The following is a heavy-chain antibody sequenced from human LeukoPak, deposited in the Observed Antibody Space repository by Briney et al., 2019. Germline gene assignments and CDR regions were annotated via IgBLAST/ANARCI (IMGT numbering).Heavy chain of an antibody. D-gene: IGHD3-22*01. V-gene: IGHV4-4*09. CDR2: IYTSGST. CDR1: GGSISGYY. CDR3: AREGDSSGYWAL. J-gene: IGHJ4*02. Sequence: SETLSLTCTVSGGSISGYYWSWIRQPPGKGLEWIGYIYTSGSTNYNPSLKSRVTISVDTSKNQFSLKLSSVTAADTAVYYCAREGDSSGYWALWGQGTLVTVSS.